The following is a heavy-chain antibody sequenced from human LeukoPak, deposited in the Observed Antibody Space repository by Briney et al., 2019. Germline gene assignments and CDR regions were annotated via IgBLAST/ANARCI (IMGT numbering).Heavy chain of an antibody. D-gene: IGHD3-22*01. V-gene: IGHV4-39*07. CDR1: GGSISSSSYY. CDR2: IYYSGST. CDR3: ARDPGGGGVMIGTNDAFDI. Sequence: SETLSLTCTVSGGSISSSSYYWGWIRQPPGKGLEWIGSIYYSGSTYYNPSLKSRVTISVDTSKNQFSLKLSSVTAADTAVYYCARDPGGGGVMIGTNDAFDIWGQGTMVTVSS. J-gene: IGHJ3*02.